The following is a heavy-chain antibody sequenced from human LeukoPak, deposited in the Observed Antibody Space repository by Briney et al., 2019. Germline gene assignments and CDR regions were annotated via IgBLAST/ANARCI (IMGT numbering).Heavy chain of an antibody. CDR2: INHSGST. V-gene: IGHV4-34*01. J-gene: IGHJ4*02. D-gene: IGHD2-2*01. Sequence: PSETLSLTCAVYGGSFSGYYWSWIRQPPGKGLEWIGEINHSGSTNYNPSLKSRVTISVDTSKNQFSLKLSSVTAADTAVYYCARLNRRKVGDKAVVVPAAHFDYWAQGTLVTVSS. CDR3: ARLNRRKVGDKAVVVPAAHFDY. CDR1: GGSFSGYY.